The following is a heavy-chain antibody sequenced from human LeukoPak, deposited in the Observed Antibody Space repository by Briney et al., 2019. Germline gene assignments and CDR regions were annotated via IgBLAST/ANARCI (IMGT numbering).Heavy chain of an antibody. J-gene: IGHJ4*02. D-gene: IGHD5-12*01. CDR3: ARGAAGSGYDFCDY. CDR2: IYSSGST. Sequence: SETLSLTCTVSGGSISNYYWNCIRQPPGKGLEWIGYIYSSGSTYYNPSLKSRVTISVDTSKNQFSLKLSSVTAADTAVYYCARGAAGSGYDFCDYWGQGTLVTVSS. V-gene: IGHV4-59*12. CDR1: GGSISNYY.